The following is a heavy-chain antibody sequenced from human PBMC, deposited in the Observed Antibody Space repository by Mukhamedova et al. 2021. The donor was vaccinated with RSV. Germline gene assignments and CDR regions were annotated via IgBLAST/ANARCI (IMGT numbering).Heavy chain of an antibody. Sequence: GSTNYNPSLKSRVTISVDTSKNQFSLKLSSVTAADTALYYCARAALRFLEWPNHKPYNWFDPWGQGTLVTVSS. V-gene: IGHV4-34*01. D-gene: IGHD3-3*01. CDR2: GST. CDR3: ARAALRFLEWPNHKPYNWFDP. J-gene: IGHJ5*02.